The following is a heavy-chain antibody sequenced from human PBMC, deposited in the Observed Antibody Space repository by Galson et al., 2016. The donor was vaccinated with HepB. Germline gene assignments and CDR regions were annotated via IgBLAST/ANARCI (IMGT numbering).Heavy chain of an antibody. Sequence: TSYGITWVRQAPGQGLEWMGWISVYNGNTNYAQKFQGRVTMTTDTFTSTAYMELRSLTSDDTAVYFCAKERLSDSVGYYADYWGQGTLVTVSS. CDR2: ISVYNGNT. CDR3: AKERLSDSVGYYADY. V-gene: IGHV1-18*01. J-gene: IGHJ4*02. CDR1: TSYG. D-gene: IGHD3-22*01.